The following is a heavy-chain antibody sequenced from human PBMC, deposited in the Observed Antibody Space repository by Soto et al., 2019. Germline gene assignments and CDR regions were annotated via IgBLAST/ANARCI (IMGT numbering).Heavy chain of an antibody. J-gene: IGHJ6*03. CDR1: GFTFSSYG. CDR3: AKDLLGYCSGGSCSYLKKHSYYYYMDV. D-gene: IGHD2-15*01. Sequence: GGSLRLSCAASGFTFSSYGMHWVRQAPGKGLEWVAVISYDGSNKYYADSVKGRFTISRDNSKNTLYLQMNSLRAEDTAVYYCAKDLLGYCSGGSCSYLKKHSYYYYMDVWGKGTTVTVSS. V-gene: IGHV3-30*18. CDR2: ISYDGSNK.